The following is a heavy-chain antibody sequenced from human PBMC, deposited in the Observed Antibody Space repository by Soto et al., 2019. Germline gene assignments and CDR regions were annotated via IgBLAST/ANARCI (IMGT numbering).Heavy chain of an antibody. V-gene: IGHV3-74*01. D-gene: IGHD3-9*01. Sequence: HPGGSLRLSCAASGFTFSSYWMHWVRQAPGKGLVWVSRINSDGSSTSYADSVKGRFTISRDNAKNTLYLQMNSLRAEDTAVYYCARVLTYYDILTGIYYYYYGMDVWGQGTTVTVS. CDR1: GFTFSSYW. CDR2: INSDGSST. CDR3: ARVLTYYDILTGIYYYYYGMDV. J-gene: IGHJ6*02.